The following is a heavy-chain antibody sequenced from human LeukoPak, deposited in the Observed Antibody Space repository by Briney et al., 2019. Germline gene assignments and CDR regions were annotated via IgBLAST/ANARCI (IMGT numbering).Heavy chain of an antibody. CDR3: ARVRIGIAAEKNWFDP. V-gene: IGHV4-59*01. CDR1: GGSISSYY. CDR2: IYYSGST. D-gene: IGHD6-13*01. Sequence: SETLSLTCTVSGGSISSYYWSWIRQPPGKGLEWIGDIYYSGSTNYNPSLKSRVTISVDTSKNQFSLKLSSVTAADTAVYYCARVRIGIAAEKNWFDPWGQGTLVTVSS. J-gene: IGHJ5*02.